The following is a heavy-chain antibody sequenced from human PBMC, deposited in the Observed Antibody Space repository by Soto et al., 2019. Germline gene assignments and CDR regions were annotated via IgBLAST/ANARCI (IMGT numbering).Heavy chain of an antibody. Sequence: QLQLQESGPGLVKPSDTLSLTCTVSGGSISSSSYYWCCIRQPPGKGLECIGSIYYSGSTYYNPSLKSRVTISVATSKHQFSLKLSSVTAADTAVYYCARRSLRILSKYIDYWGHGPLVNVSA. V-gene: IGHV4-39*01. CDR1: GGSISSSSYY. CDR2: IYYSGST. J-gene: IGHJ4*01. D-gene: IGHD4-4*01. CDR3: ARRSLRILSKYIDY.